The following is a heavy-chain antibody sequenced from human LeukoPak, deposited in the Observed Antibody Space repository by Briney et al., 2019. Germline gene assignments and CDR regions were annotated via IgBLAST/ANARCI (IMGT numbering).Heavy chain of an antibody. D-gene: IGHD3-16*02. CDR3: AIDPCSALGRVIVKAYYYYMDV. CDR1: GYTITSYA. J-gene: IGHJ6*03. V-gene: IGHV7-4-1*02. Sequence: GASVKVSCKASGYTITSYAMNWVRQAPGQGLEWKGWINTNTENPTYAQGFTGRFVFSLDTSVSTAYLQISSLKAEDTAVYYCAIDPCSALGRVIVKAYYYYMDVWGKGTTVTVSS. CDR2: INTNTENP.